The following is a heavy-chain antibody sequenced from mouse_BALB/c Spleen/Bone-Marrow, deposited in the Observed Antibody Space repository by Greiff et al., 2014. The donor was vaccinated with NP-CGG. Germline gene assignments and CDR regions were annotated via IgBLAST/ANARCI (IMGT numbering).Heavy chain of an antibody. CDR3: ARDRGLLRFDY. CDR1: GFTFTDYY. Sequence: EVKLVESGGGLVQPGGSLRLSCATSGFTFTDYYMSWVRQPPGKALEWLGFIRNKANGYTTEYSASVKGRFTISRDNSQSILYLQMNTLRAEDSATYYCARDRGLLRFDYWGQGTTLTVSP. V-gene: IGHV7-3*02. J-gene: IGHJ2*01. D-gene: IGHD2-3*01. CDR2: IRNKANGYTT.